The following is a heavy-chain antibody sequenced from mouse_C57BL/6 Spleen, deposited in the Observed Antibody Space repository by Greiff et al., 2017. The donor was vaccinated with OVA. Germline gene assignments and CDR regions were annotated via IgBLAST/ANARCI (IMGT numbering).Heavy chain of an antibody. CDR3: TRWKEGISMDY. V-gene: IGHV1-15*01. CDR2: IDPETGGT. J-gene: IGHJ4*01. D-gene: IGHD5-2*01. Sequence: VQLQQSGAELVRPGASVTLSCKASGYTFTDYEMHWVKQTPVHGLEWIGAIDPETGGTAYNQKFKGKVILTADKSSSTAYMELRSLTSEDSAVYYCTRWKEGISMDYWGQGTSVTVSS. CDR1: GYTFTDYE.